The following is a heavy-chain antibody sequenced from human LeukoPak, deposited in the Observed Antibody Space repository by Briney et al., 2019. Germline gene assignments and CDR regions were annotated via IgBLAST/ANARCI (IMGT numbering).Heavy chain of an antibody. Sequence: PGGSLRLSCAASGFTFSTYGMDWVGQAPGKGLEWVSYLSSSSSVIYHADSVKGRFTISRDNAKNSLYLQMNSLRTEDTAVYYCVRDGSSWGNFDYWGQGTLVSVSS. D-gene: IGHD7-27*01. CDR1: GFTFSTYG. CDR2: LSSSSSVI. CDR3: VRDGSSWGNFDY. J-gene: IGHJ4*02. V-gene: IGHV3-48*01.